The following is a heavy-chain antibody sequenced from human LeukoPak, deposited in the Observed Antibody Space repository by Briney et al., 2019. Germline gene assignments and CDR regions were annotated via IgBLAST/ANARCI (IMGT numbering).Heavy chain of an antibody. D-gene: IGHD1-7*01. CDR3: ARAIRYLVWNYVPFDP. J-gene: IGHJ5*02. CDR1: GYSISSGYY. V-gene: IGHV4-38-2*02. CDR2: INHSGST. Sequence: SETLSLTCTVSGYSISSGYYWGWVRQSPGKGLEWIGEINHSGSTNYKPSLKSRVTISVDTSKNQYSLKLSSVTAADTAVYYCARAIRYLVWNYVPFDPWGQGTLVTVSS.